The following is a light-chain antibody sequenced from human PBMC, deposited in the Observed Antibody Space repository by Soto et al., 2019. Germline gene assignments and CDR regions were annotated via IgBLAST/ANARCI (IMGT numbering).Light chain of an antibody. V-gene: IGLV2-14*02. Sequence: QSALTQPDSVSGSPGQSITISCTGTSNDVATYRLVSWYQHHPGKAPKLLIYEATKRPSGVSDRFSGSKSGNTASLTISGLQADDEGDYYCSSFTTSNTWVFGGGTKLTVL. CDR1: SNDVATYRL. CDR3: SSFTTSNTWV. CDR2: EAT. J-gene: IGLJ3*02.